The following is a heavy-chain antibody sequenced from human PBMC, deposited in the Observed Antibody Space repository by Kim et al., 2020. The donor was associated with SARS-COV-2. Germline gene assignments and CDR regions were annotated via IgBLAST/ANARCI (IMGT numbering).Heavy chain of an antibody. CDR2: IYYSGST. D-gene: IGHD6-19*01. Sequence: SETLSLTCTVSGGSISSSSYYWGWIRQPPGKGLEWIGSIYYSGSTYYNPSLKSRVTISVDTSKNQFSLKLSSVTAADTAVYYCARIKWETVAGTGGFDYWGQGTLVTVSS. V-gene: IGHV4-39*01. J-gene: IGHJ4*02. CDR3: ARIKWETVAGTGGFDY. CDR1: GGSISSSSYY.